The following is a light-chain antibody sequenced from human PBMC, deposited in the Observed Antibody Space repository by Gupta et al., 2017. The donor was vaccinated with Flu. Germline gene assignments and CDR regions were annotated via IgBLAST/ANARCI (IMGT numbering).Light chain of an antibody. CDR1: QSVSSY. Sequence: ATRSLAPGERATLSCRASQSVSSYLAWYQQKPGQAPRLLIYDASNRATGIPARFSGSGSGTDFTLTISSLEPEDFAVYYCQQRSNWPPLTFGGGTKVEIK. J-gene: IGKJ4*01. V-gene: IGKV3-11*01. CDR3: QQRSNWPPLT. CDR2: DAS.